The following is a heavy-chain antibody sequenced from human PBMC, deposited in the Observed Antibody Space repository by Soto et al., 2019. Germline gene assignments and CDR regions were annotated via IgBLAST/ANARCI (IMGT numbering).Heavy chain of an antibody. J-gene: IGHJ6*04. CDR1: GYTFTSYD. D-gene: IGHD3-3*01. CDR3: ARAKYYDFWSGYYTFGVAYYYGMDV. CDR2: MSPNSGNT. Sequence: ASVKVSFKASGYTFTSYDINWVRQATGQGLEWMGWMSPNSGNTGYAQNVQGRITMTSNTSINTAYMELSSLRSDDRAVYYCARAKYYDFWSGYYTFGVAYYYGMDVWGKGTTVTVSS. V-gene: IGHV1-8*01.